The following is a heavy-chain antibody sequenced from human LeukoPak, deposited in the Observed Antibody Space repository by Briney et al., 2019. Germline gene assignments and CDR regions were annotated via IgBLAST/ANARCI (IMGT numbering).Heavy chain of an antibody. J-gene: IGHJ3*02. CDR3: ARARNYGSGSYWASDI. CDR1: GFSFSSYA. V-gene: IGHV3-23*01. CDR2: ISGSGGST. D-gene: IGHD3-10*01. Sequence: GGSLRLSCAVSGFSFSSYAMSWVRQAPGKGLEWVSAISGSGGSTYYADSVKGRFTISRDSSKNTLYLQMNSLRAEDTAVYYCARARNYGSGSYWASDIWGQGTMVTVSS.